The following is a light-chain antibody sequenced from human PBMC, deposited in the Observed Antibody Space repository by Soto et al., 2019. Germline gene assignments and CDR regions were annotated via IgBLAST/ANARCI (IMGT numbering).Light chain of an antibody. CDR2: GNS. V-gene: IGLV1-40*01. CDR3: CSYAGSSTSYV. J-gene: IGLJ1*01. Sequence: QAVVTQPPSVSGAPGQRVTISCTGSSSNIGAGYDVHWYQQLPGTAPKLLIYGNSNRPSGVPDRFSGSKSGTSASLAITGLQAEDEADYYCCSYAGSSTSYVFGTGTKVTVL. CDR1: SSNIGAGYD.